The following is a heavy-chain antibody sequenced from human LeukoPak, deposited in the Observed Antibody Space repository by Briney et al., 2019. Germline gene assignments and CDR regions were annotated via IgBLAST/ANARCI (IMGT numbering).Heavy chain of an antibody. Sequence: PSETLSLTCAVYGGSFSDYYWSWIRQPPGKGLECIGEITHSGSTSYNPSLKSRVTISVDTSKNQFSLKLSSVTAADTAVYYCARGDLSYGFDYWGQGTLVTVSS. CDR2: ITHSGST. CDR3: ARGDLSYGFDY. V-gene: IGHV4-34*01. J-gene: IGHJ4*02. CDR1: GGSFSDYY. D-gene: IGHD4-17*01.